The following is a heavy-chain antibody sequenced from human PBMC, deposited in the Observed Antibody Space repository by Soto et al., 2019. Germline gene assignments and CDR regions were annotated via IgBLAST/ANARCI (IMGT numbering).Heavy chain of an antibody. CDR3: ARDSTQQFYYYYGMDV. V-gene: IGHV3-33*01. J-gene: IGHJ6*02. Sequence: GGSLRLSCAASGLTFSSYGIHWVRQAPEKGLEWVAVIWYDGSNKYYADYVKGRFTISRDNSKNTLYLQMNSLRAEDTAVYYCARDSTQQFYYYYGMDVWGQGTTVTVSS. CDR2: IWYDGSNK. CDR1: GLTFSSYG. D-gene: IGHD6-13*01.